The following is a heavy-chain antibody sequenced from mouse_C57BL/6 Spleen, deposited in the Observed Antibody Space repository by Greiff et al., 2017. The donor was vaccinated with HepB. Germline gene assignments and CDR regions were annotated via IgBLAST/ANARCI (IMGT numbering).Heavy chain of an antibody. Sequence: EVQRVESGGGLVKPGGSLKLSCAASGFTFSSYAMSWVRQTPEKRLEWVATISDGGSYTYYPDNVKGRFTISRDNAKNNLYLQMSHLKSEDTAMYYCAREGVYGNYFDYWGQGTTLTVSS. D-gene: IGHD2-1*01. J-gene: IGHJ2*01. CDR3: AREGVYGNYFDY. V-gene: IGHV5-4*01. CDR2: ISDGGSYT. CDR1: GFTFSSYA.